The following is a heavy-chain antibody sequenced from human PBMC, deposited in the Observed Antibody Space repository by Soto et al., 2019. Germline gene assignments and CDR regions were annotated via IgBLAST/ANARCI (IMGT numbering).Heavy chain of an antibody. D-gene: IGHD6-19*01. J-gene: IGHJ6*02. CDR3: ARFRSGRGLLRDYYYYGMDV. CDR1: GYTFTSYD. V-gene: IGHV1-8*01. Sequence: GASVKVSCKASGYTFTSYDINWVRQATGQGLEWMGWMNPNSGNTGYAQKFQGRVTMTRNTSISTAYMELSSLRSEDTAVYYCARFRSGRGLLRDYYYYGMDVWGQGTTVTVSS. CDR2: MNPNSGNT.